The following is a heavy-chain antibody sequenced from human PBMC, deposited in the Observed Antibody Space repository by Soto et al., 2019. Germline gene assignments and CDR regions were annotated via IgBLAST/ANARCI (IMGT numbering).Heavy chain of an antibody. D-gene: IGHD4-17*01. CDR1: GFSFNNHG. J-gene: IGHJ4*02. V-gene: IGHV3-30*18. CDR2: MSYDGSNK. CDR3: AKDQRTYGYYGHFDY. Sequence: QVQLVESGGGVVQPGRSLRLSCAASGFSFNNHGMHWVRQAPVKGLEWVAVMSYDGSNKYYADSVKGRFTISRDNSKNTLYLQMNSLRAEDTAVYYCAKDQRTYGYYGHFDYWGQGTLVTVSS.